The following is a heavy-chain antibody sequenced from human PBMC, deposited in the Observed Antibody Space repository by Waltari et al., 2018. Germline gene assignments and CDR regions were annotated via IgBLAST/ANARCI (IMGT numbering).Heavy chain of an antibody. D-gene: IGHD3-10*01. J-gene: IGHJ5*02. CDR2: IRYDGSNK. CDR1: GFTFSSYG. Sequence: QVQLVECGGGVVQLGGSLRLSCDASGFTFSSYGMHWVCQATGKGLGWGAVIRYDGSNKNEADPVKGRFTISRANSKTSMDLTRNSRSAEDTAGYYCAKVGSYSFDPWGQGTLVTVSS. V-gene: IGHV3-30*02. CDR3: AKVGSYSFDP.